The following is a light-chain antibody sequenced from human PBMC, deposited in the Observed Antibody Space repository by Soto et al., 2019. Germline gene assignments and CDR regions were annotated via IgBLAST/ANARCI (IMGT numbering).Light chain of an antibody. Sequence: DIPMTQSPSSVSASVGDRVTITCRASQAINSWLAWYQQKPGKAPKLLIYGASSLQSGVPSRFSGSESGTDFTLAISSLQPEDFATYYGQQANSFPYTFGQGTKLEIK. J-gene: IGKJ2*01. CDR1: QAINSW. V-gene: IGKV1D-12*01. CDR2: GAS. CDR3: QQANSFPYT.